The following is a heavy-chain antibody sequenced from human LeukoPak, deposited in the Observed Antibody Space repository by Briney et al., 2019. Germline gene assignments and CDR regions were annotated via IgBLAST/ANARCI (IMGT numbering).Heavy chain of an antibody. Sequence: SETLSLTCTVSGGSISSYYWSWIRQPPGKGLEWIGHIYYSGSTNYNPSLKSRVTISLDTSKNQFSLMLSSATAADTAVYYCARVVAVAGTYYYYYMDVWGKGTTVTVSS. CDR1: GGSISSYY. CDR2: IYYSGST. V-gene: IGHV4-59*01. J-gene: IGHJ6*03. D-gene: IGHD6-19*01. CDR3: ARVVAVAGTYYYYYMDV.